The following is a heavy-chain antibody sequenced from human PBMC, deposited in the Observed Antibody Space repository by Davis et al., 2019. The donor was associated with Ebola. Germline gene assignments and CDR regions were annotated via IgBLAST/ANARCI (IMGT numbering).Heavy chain of an antibody. Sequence: SETLSLTCAVSGGSIRSYYWSWIRQPPGKGLEWIGFVYNSGSTNYNPSLKSRVTISIDTSKNQFSLKLSSVTAADTAVYYCARAGEGWLQLPDYWGQGTLVTVSS. CDR2: VYNSGST. D-gene: IGHD5-24*01. CDR3: ARAGEGWLQLPDY. V-gene: IGHV4-59*01. J-gene: IGHJ4*02. CDR1: GGSIRSYY.